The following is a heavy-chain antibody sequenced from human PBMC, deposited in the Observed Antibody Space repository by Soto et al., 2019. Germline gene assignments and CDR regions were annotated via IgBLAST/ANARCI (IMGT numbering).Heavy chain of an antibody. J-gene: IGHJ4*02. CDR2: INPSGGST. CDR1: GYIFTNHY. D-gene: IGHD3-22*01. CDR3: ARAYYYDSSGFYYDY. Sequence: QVQLVQSGAEVKKPGASVKVSCKASGYIFTNHYIHWVRQAPGQGLEWMGIINPSGGSTNYLQKFHGRVTMTRDTSTSTVYMELSSLRSEDTAVYFCARAYYYDSSGFYYDYWGQGTLVTVSS. V-gene: IGHV1-46*01.